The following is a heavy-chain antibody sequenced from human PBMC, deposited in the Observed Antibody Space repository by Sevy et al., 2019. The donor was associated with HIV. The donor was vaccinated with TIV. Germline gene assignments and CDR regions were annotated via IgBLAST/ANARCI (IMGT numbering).Heavy chain of an antibody. J-gene: IGHJ4*02. D-gene: IGHD6-13*01. CDR3: ATHAGIAAAGRVFDY. CDR1: GFTFSDHY. Sequence: GGSLRLSCAASGFTFSDHYMEWVRQAPGKGLEWVGRTRNKADSYTTEYAASVRGRFTISRDDSKNSLYLQMNSLKTEDAAVYYCATHAGIAAAGRVFDYWGQGTLVTVSS. V-gene: IGHV3-72*01. CDR2: TRNKADSYTT.